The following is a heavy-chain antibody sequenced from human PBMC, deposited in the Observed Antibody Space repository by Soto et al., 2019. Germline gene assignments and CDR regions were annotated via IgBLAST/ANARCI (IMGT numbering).Heavy chain of an antibody. J-gene: IGHJ3*02. CDR1: GGTFSSYA. CDR2: IIPIFGTA. Sequence: ASVKVSCKASGGTFSSYAISWVRQAPGQGLEWMGGIIPIFGTANYAQKFQGRVTITADESTSTAYMELSSLRSEDTAVYYCASLTNAYDPPLGAFAIWGQGTMVTVSS. CDR3: ASLTNAYDPPLGAFAI. V-gene: IGHV1-69*13. D-gene: IGHD2-8*01.